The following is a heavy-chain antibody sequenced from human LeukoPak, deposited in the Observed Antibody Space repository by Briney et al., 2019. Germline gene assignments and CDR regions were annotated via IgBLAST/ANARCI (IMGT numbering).Heavy chain of an antibody. J-gene: IGHJ4*02. CDR2: ISYDGSNK. CDR3: ARAFLYYDSSGYPCY. Sequence: GGSLRLSCAASGFTFSSYDMHWVRQAPGKGLEWVAVISYDGSNKYYAGSVKGRFTISRDNSKSTLYLQMNSLRAEDTAVYYCARAFLYYDSSGYPCYWGQGTLVTVSS. D-gene: IGHD3-22*01. V-gene: IGHV3-30-3*01. CDR1: GFTFSSYD.